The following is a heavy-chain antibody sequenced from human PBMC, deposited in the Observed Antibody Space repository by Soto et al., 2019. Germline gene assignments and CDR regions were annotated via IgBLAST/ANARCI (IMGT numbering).Heavy chain of an antibody. J-gene: IGHJ6*02. CDR3: AKGVRYYGMDV. Sequence: GGSLRLSCAASGFTFDDYAMHWVRQAPGKGLEWVSGISWNSGSIGYADSVKGRFTISRDNAKNSLYLQMNSLRAEDMALYYCAKGVRYYGMDVWGQGTTVTVSS. D-gene: IGHD3-10*01. CDR1: GFTFDDYA. V-gene: IGHV3-9*03. CDR2: ISWNSGSI.